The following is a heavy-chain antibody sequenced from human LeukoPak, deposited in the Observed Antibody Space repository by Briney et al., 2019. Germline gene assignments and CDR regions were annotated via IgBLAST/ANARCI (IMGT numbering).Heavy chain of an antibody. J-gene: IGHJ6*02. CDR2: IKSKTDDGTT. CDR1: GFTFSNAW. V-gene: IGHV3-15*01. D-gene: IGHD3-10*01. CDR3: AKDVLLWFGPMDV. Sequence: GGSLRLSCAASGFTFSNAWMSWVRQAPGKGLEWVGRIKSKTDDGTTDYAAPVKGRFTISRDDSKNTLYLQMNSLKTEDTAVYYCAKDVLLWFGPMDVWGQGTTVTVSS.